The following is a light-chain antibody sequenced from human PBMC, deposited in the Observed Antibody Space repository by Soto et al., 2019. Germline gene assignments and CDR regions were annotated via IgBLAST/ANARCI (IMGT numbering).Light chain of an antibody. CDR1: SSDVGTHGY. CDR3: MCYAGGNNWV. V-gene: IGLV2-8*01. J-gene: IGLJ3*02. Sequence: QSALTQPPSASGSPGQSVTISCTGTSSDVGTHGYVSWYQQHAGKAPKLMIYDVTKRPSGVPDRFSGSKSANTASLTVSGLQAEDGADYYCMCYAGGNNWVFGGGTKLPVL. CDR2: DVT.